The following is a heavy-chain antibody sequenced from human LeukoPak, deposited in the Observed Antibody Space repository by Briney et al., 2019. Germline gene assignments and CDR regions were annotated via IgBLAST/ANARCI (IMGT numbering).Heavy chain of an antibody. CDR1: GFTFSSYW. CDR3: AKGPYYYDSSGYSRRWFDP. J-gene: IGHJ5*02. Sequence: GGSLRLSCAASGFTFSSYWMSWVRQAPGKGLEWVSAISGSGGITYYAVSVKGRFTISRDNSKNTLYLQMNSLRAEDTAVYYCAKGPYYYDSSGYSRRWFDPWGQGTLVTVSS. CDR2: ISGSGGIT. V-gene: IGHV3-23*01. D-gene: IGHD3-22*01.